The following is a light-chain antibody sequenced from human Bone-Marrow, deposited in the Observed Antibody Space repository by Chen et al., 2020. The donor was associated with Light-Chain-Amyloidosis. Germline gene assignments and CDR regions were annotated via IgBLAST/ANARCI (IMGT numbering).Light chain of an antibody. V-gene: IGLV3-21*02. Sequence: SYVLTQPSSVSVAPGQTATIACGGNNIGSTSVHWYQQTPGQAPLLVVYDDSDLPSGIPERLSGSNSGNTETLTISRVEGGDEADYYCQVWDRSSDRPVCGGGTKLTVL. J-gene: IGLJ3*02. CDR2: DDS. CDR1: NIGSTS. CDR3: QVWDRSSDRPV.